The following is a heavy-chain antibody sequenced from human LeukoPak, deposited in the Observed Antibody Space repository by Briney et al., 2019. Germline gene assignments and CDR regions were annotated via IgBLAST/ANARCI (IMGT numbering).Heavy chain of an antibody. J-gene: IGHJ4*02. CDR1: GGSISSGDYY. Sequence: SETLSLTCTVSGGSISSGDYYWSWIRQPPGKGLEWIGYIYYSGSTYYNPSLKSRVTISVDTSKNQFSLKLSSVTAADTAVYYCARGRRILGGGIDYWGQGTLVTVSS. CDR3: ARGRRILGGGIDY. D-gene: IGHD2-15*01. CDR2: IYYSGST. V-gene: IGHV4-30-4*01.